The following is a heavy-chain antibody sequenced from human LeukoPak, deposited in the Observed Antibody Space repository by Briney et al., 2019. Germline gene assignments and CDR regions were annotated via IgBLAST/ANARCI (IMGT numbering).Heavy chain of an antibody. CDR1: GFTFDDYA. J-gene: IGHJ4*02. Sequence: PGGSLGLSCATSGFTFDDYAMHWVRQAPGKGLEWVSGISWNSDNIGYADSARGRFTISRDNAKNSLYLEMNSLRAEDTAVYYCAKDTSIAAAHFDYWGQGTLVIVSS. D-gene: IGHD6-13*01. CDR2: ISWNSDNI. CDR3: AKDTSIAAAHFDY. V-gene: IGHV3-9*01.